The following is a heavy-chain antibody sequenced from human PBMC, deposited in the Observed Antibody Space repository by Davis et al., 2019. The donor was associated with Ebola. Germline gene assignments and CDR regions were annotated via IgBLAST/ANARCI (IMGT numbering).Heavy chain of an antibody. CDR1: GFTFSSYA. D-gene: IGHD2-15*01. J-gene: IGHJ3*02. CDR2: ISGSGGST. V-gene: IGHV3-23*01. CDR3: AKAPIVVVVAATRGAFDI. Sequence: WGSLRLSCAASGFTFSSYAMSWVRQAPGKGLEWVSAISGSGGSTYYADSVKGRFTISRDNSKNTLYLQMNSLRAEDTAVYYCAKAPIVVVVAATRGAFDIWGQGTMVTVSS.